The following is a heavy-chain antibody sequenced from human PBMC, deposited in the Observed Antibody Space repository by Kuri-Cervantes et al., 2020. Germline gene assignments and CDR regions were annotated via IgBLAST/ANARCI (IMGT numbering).Heavy chain of an antibody. CDR3: ARAGYGHGIIDS. D-gene: IGHD5-18*01. V-gene: IGHV3-21*01. J-gene: IGHJ4*02. CDR2: ISSSSSYI. CDR1: GFTFSSYS. Sequence: GGSLRLSCAASGFTFSSYSMNWVRQAPGKGLEWVSSISSSSSYIYYADSVKGRFTISRDNAKNSLYLQMSSLRAGDTAVYYCARAGYGHGIIDSWGQGTLVTVSS.